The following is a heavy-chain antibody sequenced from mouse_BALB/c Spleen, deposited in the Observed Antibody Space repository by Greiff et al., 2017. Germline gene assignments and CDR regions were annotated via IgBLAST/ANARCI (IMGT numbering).Heavy chain of an antibody. V-gene: IGHV14-4*02. CDR2: IDPENGDT. Sequence: VQLQQSGAELVRSGASVKLSCTASGFNIKDYYMHWVKQRPEQGLEWIGWIDPENGDTEYAPKFQGKATMTADTSSNTAYLQLSSLTSEDTAVYYCRIYYGNYGFAYWGQGTLVTVSA. CDR3: RIYYGNYGFAY. J-gene: IGHJ3*01. CDR1: GFNIKDYY. D-gene: IGHD2-1*01.